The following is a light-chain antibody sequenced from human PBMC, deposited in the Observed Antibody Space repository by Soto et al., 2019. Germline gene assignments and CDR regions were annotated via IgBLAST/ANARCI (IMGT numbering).Light chain of an antibody. V-gene: IGKV3-15*01. CDR2: AAS. CDR3: KQYNNWPST. Sequence: EIEMTQPPATLSVSPGERATLSCRASQSVITNLAWYQQKSGQAPRLLIYAASTRATDIPARFSGSGSGTEFTLTISNLQYEDFVVYYCKQYNNWPSTLGQGTKVDIK. CDR1: QSVITN. J-gene: IGKJ1*01.